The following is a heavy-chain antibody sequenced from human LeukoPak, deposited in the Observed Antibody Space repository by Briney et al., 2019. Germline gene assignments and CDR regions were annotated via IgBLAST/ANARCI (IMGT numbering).Heavy chain of an antibody. CDR1: GGSFSGYY. Sequence: PSETLSLTCAVYGGSFSGYYWSWIRQPPGKGLEWIGEINHSGSTNYNPSLKSRVTISVDTSKNQFSLKLSSVTAADTAVYYCARGPLRYFDWLSGLGFRYWGQGTLVTVSS. V-gene: IGHV4-34*01. CDR3: ARGPLRYFDWLSGLGFRY. D-gene: IGHD3-9*01. J-gene: IGHJ4*02. CDR2: INHSGST.